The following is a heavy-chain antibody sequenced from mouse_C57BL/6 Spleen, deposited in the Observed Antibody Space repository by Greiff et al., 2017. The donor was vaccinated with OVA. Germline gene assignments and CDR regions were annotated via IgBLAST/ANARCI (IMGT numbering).Heavy chain of an antibody. D-gene: IGHD3-2*02. CDR2: IYPGDGDT. CDR3: AREGDSSGYYYAMDY. CDR1: GYAFSSSW. Sequence: VKLVESGPELVKPGASVKISCKASGYAFSSSWMNWVKQRPGKGLEWIGRIYPGDGDTNYNGKFKGKATLTADKSSSTAYMQLSSLTSEDSAVYFCAREGDSSGYYYAMDYWGQGTSVTVSS. V-gene: IGHV1-82*01. J-gene: IGHJ4*01.